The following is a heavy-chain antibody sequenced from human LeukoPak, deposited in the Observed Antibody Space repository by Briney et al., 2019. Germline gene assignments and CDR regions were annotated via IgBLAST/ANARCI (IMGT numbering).Heavy chain of an antibody. V-gene: IGHV3-74*01. D-gene: IGHD6-19*01. CDR1: GFTFSQYW. Sequence: GGSLRLSCAASGFTFSQYWMLWVRQAPGKGLESVSRINTDGTVTTYADSVKGRFTVSRDNDDNTMFLQMNSVRDEDTAVYYCATKQWLAPPPDSWGQGTPVTVSS. CDR2: INTDGTVT. CDR3: ATKQWLAPPPDS. J-gene: IGHJ4*02.